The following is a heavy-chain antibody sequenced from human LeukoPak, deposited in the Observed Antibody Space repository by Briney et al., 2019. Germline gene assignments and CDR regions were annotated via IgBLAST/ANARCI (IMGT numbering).Heavy chain of an antibody. V-gene: IGHV5-51*01. CDR3: ARSAQQQNWFDP. J-gene: IGHJ5*02. CDR1: GYSFTTYW. D-gene: IGHD2-2*01. CDR2: INPGDSTT. Sequence: GESLKISCKGSGYSFTTYWIGWVRQMPGKGLEWMGIINPGDSTTKYSPSFQGQVTISADKSISTAYLQWSSLKASDTAMYYCARSAQQQNWFDPWGQGTLVTVSP.